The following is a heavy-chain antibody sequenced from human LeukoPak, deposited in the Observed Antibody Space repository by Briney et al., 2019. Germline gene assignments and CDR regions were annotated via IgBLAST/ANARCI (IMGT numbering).Heavy chain of an antibody. J-gene: IGHJ4*02. CDR2: ISGSGGST. CDR1: GFTFSSYG. V-gene: IGHV3-23*01. Sequence: GGSLRLSCAASGFTFSSYGMSWVRQAPGKGLEWVSAISGSGGSTYYADSVKGRFTISRDNSKNSLYLQMNSLRAEDTAVYYCARDYRGAAGGRFDYWGQGTLVTVSS. D-gene: IGHD6-13*01. CDR3: ARDYRGAAGGRFDY.